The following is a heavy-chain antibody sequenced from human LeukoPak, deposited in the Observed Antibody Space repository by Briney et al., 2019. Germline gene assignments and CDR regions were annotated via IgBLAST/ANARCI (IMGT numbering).Heavy chain of an antibody. V-gene: IGHV3-30-3*01. D-gene: IGHD6-19*01. CDR2: ISYDGSNK. CDR1: GFTFSSYA. J-gene: IGHJ6*02. CDR3: ARDSYSSGWYIRFVSYYYYGVDV. Sequence: GRSLRLSCAASGFTFSSYAMHWVRQAPGKGLEWVAVISYDGSNKYYADSVKDRFTISRDNSKNTLYLQMNSLRAEDTAVYYCARDSYSSGWYIRFVSYYYYGVDVWGQGTTVTVSS.